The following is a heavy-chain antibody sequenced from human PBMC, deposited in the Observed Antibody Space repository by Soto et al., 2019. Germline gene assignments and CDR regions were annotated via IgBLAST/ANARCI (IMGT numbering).Heavy chain of an antibody. CDR1: GYSISSGYY. V-gene: IGHV4-38-2*02. CDR2: IYHSGST. CDR3: ARDNSNNWFDP. Sequence: SETLSLTCAVSGYSISSGYYWGWIRQPPGKGLEWIGSIYHSGSTYYNPSLKSRVTISVDTSKHQFSLKLSSVTAADTAVYYCARDNSNNWFDPWGQGTQVTVSS. J-gene: IGHJ5*02.